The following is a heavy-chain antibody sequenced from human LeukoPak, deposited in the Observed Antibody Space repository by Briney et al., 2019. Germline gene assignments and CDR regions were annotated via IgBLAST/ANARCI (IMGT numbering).Heavy chain of an antibody. CDR3: ARGTTVSSSAAASFDY. V-gene: IGHV1-69*02. CDR2: IIPILGIA. CDR1: GGTFSSYT. Sequence: SVKVSCKASGGTFSSYTISWVRQAPGQGLEWMGRIIPILGIANYAQKFQGRVTITADKSTSTDYMELSSLRSEDTAVYYCARGTTVSSSAAASFDYWGQGTLVTVSS. D-gene: IGHD6-13*01. J-gene: IGHJ4*02.